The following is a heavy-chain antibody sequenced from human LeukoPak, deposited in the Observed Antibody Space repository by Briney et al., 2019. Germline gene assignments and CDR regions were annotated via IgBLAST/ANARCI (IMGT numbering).Heavy chain of an antibody. CDR3: ARVEAAALDY. J-gene: IGHJ4*02. V-gene: IGHV3-7*05. CDR1: GFTFSRYW. Sequence: GGSLRLSCAASGFTFSRYWMSWVRQAPGEGLEWVANIKEDGIEKHYVDSVKGRFTISRDNAKKSLYLQMSSLRAEDTAVYYCARVEAAALDYWGQGTLVTVSS. CDR2: IKEDGIEK. D-gene: IGHD2-15*01.